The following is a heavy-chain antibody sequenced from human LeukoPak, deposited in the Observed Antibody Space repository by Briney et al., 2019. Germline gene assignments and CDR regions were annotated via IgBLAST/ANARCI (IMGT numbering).Heavy chain of an antibody. CDR2: IYSDGST. V-gene: IGHV3-53*01. CDR1: GFTFSSNY. Sequence: GGSLRLSCAASGFTFSSNYMSWVRQAPGKGLEWVSVIYSDGSTYYRDSVKGRFTISRDKSKNTLYLQMNSLRAEDTAVYYCARIKSGIDYWGQGTLVTVSS. D-gene: IGHD3-3*01. J-gene: IGHJ4*02. CDR3: ARIKSGIDY.